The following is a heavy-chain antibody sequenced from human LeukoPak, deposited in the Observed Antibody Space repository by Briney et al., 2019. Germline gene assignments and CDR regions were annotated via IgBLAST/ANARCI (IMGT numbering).Heavy chain of an antibody. CDR2: ISGSGGST. Sequence: GGSLRLSCAASGFTFSSYAMSWVRQAPGKGLEWVSAISGSGGSTYYADSVKGRFTISRDNSKDTLYLQMNSLRAEDTAVYYCAKDQGSSWYRAFDYWGQGTLVTVSS. D-gene: IGHD6-13*01. CDR3: AKDQGSSWYRAFDY. CDR1: GFTFSSYA. J-gene: IGHJ4*02. V-gene: IGHV3-23*01.